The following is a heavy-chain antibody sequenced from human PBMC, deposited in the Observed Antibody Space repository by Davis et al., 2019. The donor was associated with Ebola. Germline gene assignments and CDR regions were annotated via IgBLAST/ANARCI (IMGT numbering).Heavy chain of an antibody. V-gene: IGHV3-NL1*01. CDR3: ADSWLPTSH. Sequence: GESLKISCAASGFTFSSYGMHWVRQAPGKGLEWVSDLYSSGTTVYADSVKGRFTISRDDSKNTLYLQMNSLRAEDTAVYYCADSWLPTSHWGQGTLVTVSS. CDR2: LYSSGTT. J-gene: IGHJ4*02. D-gene: IGHD6-19*01. CDR1: GFTFSSYG.